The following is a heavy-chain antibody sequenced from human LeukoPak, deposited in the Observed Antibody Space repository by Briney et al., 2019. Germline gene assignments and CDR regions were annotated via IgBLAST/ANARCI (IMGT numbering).Heavy chain of an antibody. D-gene: IGHD3-16*01. CDR2: MSSSSSYI. CDR3: ARDRADYVWGSPIEY. V-gene: IGHV3-21*01. CDR1: GFTFSSYS. Sequence: GGSLRLSCAASGFTFSSYSMTWVRQAPGKGLEWVSSMSSSSSYIYYADSVKGRFTIPRDNAKNSLYLQMNSLRAEDTAVYYCARDRADYVWGSPIEYWGRGTLVTVSS. J-gene: IGHJ4*02.